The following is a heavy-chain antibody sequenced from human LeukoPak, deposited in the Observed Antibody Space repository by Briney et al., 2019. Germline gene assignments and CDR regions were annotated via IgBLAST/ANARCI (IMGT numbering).Heavy chain of an antibody. Sequence: ASVKVSCKASGYTFTSYGISWVRQAPGQGLEWMRWISAYNGNTNYAQKLQGRVTMTTDTSTSTAYMELRSLRSDDTAVYYCARGGSSGWHKEEDWFDPWGQGTLVTVSS. CDR3: ARGGSSGWHKEEDWFDP. CDR2: ISAYNGNT. J-gene: IGHJ5*02. D-gene: IGHD6-19*01. V-gene: IGHV1-18*01. CDR1: GYTFTSYG.